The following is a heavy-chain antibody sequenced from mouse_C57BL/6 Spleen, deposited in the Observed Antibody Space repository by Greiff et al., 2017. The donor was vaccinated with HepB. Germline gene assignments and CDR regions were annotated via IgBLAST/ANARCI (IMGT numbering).Heavy chain of an antibody. Sequence: QVQLQQSGAELVKPGASVKISCKASGYAFSSYWMNWVKQRPGKGLEWIGQIYPGDGDTNYNGKFKGKATLTADKSSSTAYMQLSSLTSEDSAVYFWARGATTVVAPYAMDYWGQGTSVTVSS. CDR1: GYAFSSYW. CDR3: ARGATTVVAPYAMDY. D-gene: IGHD1-1*01. J-gene: IGHJ4*01. CDR2: IYPGDGDT. V-gene: IGHV1-80*01.